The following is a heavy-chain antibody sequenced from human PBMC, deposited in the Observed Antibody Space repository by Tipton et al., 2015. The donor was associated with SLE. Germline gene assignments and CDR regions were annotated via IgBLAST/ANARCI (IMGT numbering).Heavy chain of an antibody. J-gene: IGHJ4*02. CDR1: GGSFSGHY. CDR2: INPGGSG. Sequence: LSLTCAVYGGSFSGHYWSWIRQSPGKGLEWIGEINPGGSGNYNPSLKSRVSISADTSKNQLFLEMTSVTAADTAIYYCARPFKNYWGQGTLVTVSS. D-gene: IGHD2/OR15-2a*01. CDR3: ARPFKNY. V-gene: IGHV4-34*01.